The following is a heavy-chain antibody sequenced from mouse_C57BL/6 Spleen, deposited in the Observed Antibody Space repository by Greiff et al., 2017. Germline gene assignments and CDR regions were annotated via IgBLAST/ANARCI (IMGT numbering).Heavy chain of an antibody. J-gene: IGHJ4*01. CDR2: ISSGGSYT. CDR1: GFTFSSYG. D-gene: IGHD1-1*01. Sequence: VQLKQSGGELVKPGGSLKFSCKASGFTFSSYGMPWVRPTPDKRLEWVATISSGGSYTNYPDSVKGRVTISRDNANNTLYLQMSRLKSEDTAVYYCARQGYYGSSKAMDYWGQGTSVTVSS. V-gene: IGHV5-6*01. CDR3: ARQGYYGSSKAMDY.